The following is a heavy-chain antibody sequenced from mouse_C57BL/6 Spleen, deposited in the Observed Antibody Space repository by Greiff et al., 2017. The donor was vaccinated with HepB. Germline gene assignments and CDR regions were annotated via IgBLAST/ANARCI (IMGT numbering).Heavy chain of an antibody. Sequence: EVNVVESGGGLVQPGGSLKLSCAASGFTFSDYYMYWVRQTPEKRLEWVAYISNGGGSTYYPDTVKGRFTISRDNAKNTLYLQMSRLKSEDTAMYYCARGSVYFDVWGTGTTVTVSS. V-gene: IGHV5-12*01. J-gene: IGHJ1*03. CDR3: ARGSVYFDV. CDR2: ISNGGGST. CDR1: GFTFSDYY.